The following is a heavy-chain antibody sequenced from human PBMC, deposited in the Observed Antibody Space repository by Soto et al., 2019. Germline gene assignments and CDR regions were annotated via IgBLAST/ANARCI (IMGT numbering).Heavy chain of an antibody. CDR1: EFTFSTYA. J-gene: IGHJ4*02. Sequence: EVQVLESGGGLVQPGGSLRLSCAASEFTFSTYAMSWVRQAPGKGLEWVSGISGSGGGTYYADSVKGRFTISRDNSKNTVYLQMNSLRAEDTAVYYCAKPHREGYSTAFFHYWGQGTLVTVSS. D-gene: IGHD4-4*01. CDR3: AKPHREGYSTAFFHY. CDR2: ISGSGGGT. V-gene: IGHV3-23*01.